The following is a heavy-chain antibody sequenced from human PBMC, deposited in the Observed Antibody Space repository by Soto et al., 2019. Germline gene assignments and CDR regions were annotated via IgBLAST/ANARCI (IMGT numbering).Heavy chain of an antibody. J-gene: IGHJ6*02. CDR3: AREGAVVGSAVYYGMDV. CDR1: GYPFTSYS. CDR2: SSAYNGDT. D-gene: IGHD2-15*01. V-gene: IGHV1-18*04. Sequence: QVQLVQSGAEVKEPGASVKVSCKASGYPFTSYSFSWVRQAPGQGLEWMGWSSAYNGDTRYAQKFQGRVTMTADPYTDTAYMELRNLRSDDTGVYYCAREGAVVGSAVYYGMDVWGQGNMVTVS.